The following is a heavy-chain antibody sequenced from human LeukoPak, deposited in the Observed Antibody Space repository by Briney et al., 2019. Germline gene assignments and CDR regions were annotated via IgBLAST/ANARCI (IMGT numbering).Heavy chain of an antibody. CDR3: AKDIYGDYGGLDY. D-gene: IGHD4-17*01. Sequence: GGSLRLSCAASGFSFSSSAMSWVRQAPGKGLEWVSAIINSGGSTHYADSVKGRFTISRDNSKNMLYLQMNSLRAEDTALYYCAKDIYGDYGGLDYWGQGTLVTVSS. V-gene: IGHV3-23*01. J-gene: IGHJ4*02. CDR2: IINSGGST. CDR1: GFSFSSSA.